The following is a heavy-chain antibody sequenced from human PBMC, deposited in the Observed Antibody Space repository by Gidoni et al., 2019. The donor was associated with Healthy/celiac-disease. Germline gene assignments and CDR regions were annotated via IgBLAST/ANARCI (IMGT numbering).Heavy chain of an antibody. Sequence: QVQLVESGGCVVQPGRSLRLSCAASGFTFSSYAMHWVRQAPGKGLEWVAVISYDGRNKYYADSVKGRFTISRDNSKNTLYLQMNSLRAEDTVVYYCASGPGGYYYYGMEVWGQGTTVTVSS. V-gene: IGHV3-30*04. J-gene: IGHJ6*02. CDR2: ISYDGRNK. CDR3: ASGPGGYYYYGMEV. D-gene: IGHD3-16*01. CDR1: GFTFSSYA.